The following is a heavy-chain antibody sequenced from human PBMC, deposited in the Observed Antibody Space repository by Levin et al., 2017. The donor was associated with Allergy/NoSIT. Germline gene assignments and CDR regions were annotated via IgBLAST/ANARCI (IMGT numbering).Heavy chain of an antibody. CDR2: IYYSGST. J-gene: IGHJ4*02. D-gene: IGHD3-9*01. Sequence: SETLSLTCTVSGGSISSYYWSWIRQPPGKGLEWIGYIYYSGSTNYNPSLKSRVTISVDTSKNQFSLKLSSVTAADTAVYYCARGGYFDWLSRGGIDYWGQGTLVTVSS. CDR3: ARGGYFDWLSRGGIDY. CDR1: GGSISSYY. V-gene: IGHV4-59*01.